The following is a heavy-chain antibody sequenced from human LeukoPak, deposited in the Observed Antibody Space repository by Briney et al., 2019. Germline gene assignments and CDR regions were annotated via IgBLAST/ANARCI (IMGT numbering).Heavy chain of an antibody. V-gene: IGHV4-39*07. Sequence: SETLSLTCTVSGGSISSSSYYWGWIRQPPGKGLEWIGSIYYSGSTYYNPSLKSRVTISVDTSKNQFSLKLSSVTAADTAVYYCARAPSGSRFGELLPDYWGQGTLVTVSS. CDR2: IYYSGST. D-gene: IGHD3-10*01. J-gene: IGHJ4*02. CDR1: GGSISSSSYY. CDR3: ARAPSGSRFGELLPDY.